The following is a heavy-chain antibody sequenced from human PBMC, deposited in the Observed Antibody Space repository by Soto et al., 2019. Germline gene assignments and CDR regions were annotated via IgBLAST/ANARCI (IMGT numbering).Heavy chain of an antibody. CDR2: IRSKADSYAT. J-gene: IGHJ5*02. CDR1: GFTFSDSP. D-gene: IGHD2-15*01. V-gene: IGHV3-73*02. Sequence: EVQLVESGGGLVQPGGSLKLSCTASGFTFSDSPMHWVRQASGKGLEWVGRIRSKADSYATAYGASVKGRFTISRDDSKNTAYLQMNSPKTEDAAVYYCSSHSPEDMKRTWGQGTLVTVSS. CDR3: SSHSPEDMKRT.